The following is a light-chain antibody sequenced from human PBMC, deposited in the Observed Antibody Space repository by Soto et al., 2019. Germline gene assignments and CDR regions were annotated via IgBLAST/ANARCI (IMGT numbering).Light chain of an antibody. J-gene: IGKJ5*01. CDR3: QQRYNWPPIT. CDR2: DTS. V-gene: IGKV3-11*01. Sequence: EILLTQSPATLSLSPGEKAPLSCRPSQSVSSSLAWYQQKPGQAPRLLIYDTSNRATGVPARFSGSGSGTDFTLTISSLEPEDFAVYYCQQRYNWPPITFGQGTRLEIK. CDR1: QSVSSS.